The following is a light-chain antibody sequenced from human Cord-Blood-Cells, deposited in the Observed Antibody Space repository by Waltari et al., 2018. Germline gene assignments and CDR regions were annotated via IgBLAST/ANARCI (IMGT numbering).Light chain of an antibody. CDR2: EVI. J-gene: IGLJ2*01. CDR3: SSYAGSNILV. CDR1: SSDVGGYNY. V-gene: IGLV2-8*01. Sequence: QSALTQPPPASGSPGQSVTNSCTGTSSDVGGYNYVSWYQQHPGKAPKLMIYEVIKRPSGVPYRFSGSKSGNTASLTVSGLQAEDEADYYCSSYAGSNILVFGGGTKLTVL.